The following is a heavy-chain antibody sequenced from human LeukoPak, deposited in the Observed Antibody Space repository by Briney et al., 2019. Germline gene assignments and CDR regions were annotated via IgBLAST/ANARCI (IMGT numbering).Heavy chain of an antibody. D-gene: IGHD4-23*01. CDR1: GYSFTSYW. CDR2: IYPGDSDT. Sequence: GKSLKISCKGSGYSFTSYWIGWGRQMPQKGLGWMGIIYPGDSDTRYSPSFQGQVTISADKSISTAYLQWSSLKASDTAMYYCARLTTVAEDWYFDLWGRGTLVTVSS. J-gene: IGHJ2*01. CDR3: ARLTTVAEDWYFDL. V-gene: IGHV5-51*01.